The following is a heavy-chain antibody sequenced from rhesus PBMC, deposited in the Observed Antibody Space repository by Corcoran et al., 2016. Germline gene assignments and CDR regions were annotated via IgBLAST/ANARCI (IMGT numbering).Heavy chain of an antibody. CDR3: ARRGIGGGFDY. CDR2: ISGRGGNT. Sequence: QLQLQESGPGLVKPSETLSLTCAVSGGSIRSNYCNWIRKPPGKGLGWIGRISGRGGNTDNNPSLKSRVPISTDTSKNQFSLRLTSVTAADTAVYYCARRGIGGGFDYWGQGVLVTVSS. D-gene: IGHD5-42*01. J-gene: IGHJ4*01. V-gene: IGHV4-173*01. CDR1: GGSIRSNY.